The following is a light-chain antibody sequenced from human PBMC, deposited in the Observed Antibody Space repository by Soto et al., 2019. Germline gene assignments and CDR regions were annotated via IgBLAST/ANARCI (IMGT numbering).Light chain of an antibody. CDR1: SSDVGGYNY. Sequence: QSALTQPRSVSGSPGQSVTISCTGTSSDVGGYNYVSWYQHHPGKAPKLMISDVSNRPSGVPDRFSGSKSGNTASLTISGLHAEDEADYYCCSYAGSYTYVFGTGTKVTVL. CDR3: CSYAGSYTYV. V-gene: IGLV2-11*01. J-gene: IGLJ1*01. CDR2: DVS.